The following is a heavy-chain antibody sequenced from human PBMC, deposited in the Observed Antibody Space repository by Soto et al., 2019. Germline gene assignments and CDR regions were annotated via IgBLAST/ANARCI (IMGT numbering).Heavy chain of an antibody. CDR2: IIPLYGTA. J-gene: IGHJ5*02. CDR3: ARDMGGCSDGSCRYNWFDP. CDR1: GGTLSSYT. Sequence: SVKVSCKASGGTLSSYTISWVRQAPGQGLEWMGGIIPLYGTANYAQKFQGRVTITADESTSTAYMELTSLRSEDTAVYYCARDMGGCSDGSCRYNWFDPWGQGTLVTVSS. D-gene: IGHD2-15*01. V-gene: IGHV1-69*13.